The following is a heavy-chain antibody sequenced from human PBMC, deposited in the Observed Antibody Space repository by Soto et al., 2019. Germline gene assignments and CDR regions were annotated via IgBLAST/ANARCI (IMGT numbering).Heavy chain of an antibody. J-gene: IGHJ3*02. D-gene: IGHD2-21*02. Sequence: SVKVSCKASGGTFSSYAISWVRQAPGQGLEWMGGIIPIFGTANYAQKFQGRVTITADESTSTAYMELSSLRSEDTAVYYCAESVGVTAINTARAFDIWGQGTMVTVS. V-gene: IGHV1-69*13. CDR3: AESVGVTAINTARAFDI. CDR2: IIPIFGTA. CDR1: GGTFSSYA.